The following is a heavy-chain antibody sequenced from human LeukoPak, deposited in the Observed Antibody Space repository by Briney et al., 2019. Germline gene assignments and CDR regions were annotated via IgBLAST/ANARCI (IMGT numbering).Heavy chain of an antibody. V-gene: IGHV4-39*01. Sequence: GSLRLSCAASGFTFSSYAMHWIRQPPGKGLEWIGSIYYSGSTYYNPSLKSRVTISVDTSKNQFSLKLSSVTAADTAVYYCARRRAVAGTRYFDYWGQGTLVTVSS. CDR1: GFTFSSYA. J-gene: IGHJ4*02. D-gene: IGHD6-19*01. CDR2: IYYSGST. CDR3: ARRRAVAGTRYFDY.